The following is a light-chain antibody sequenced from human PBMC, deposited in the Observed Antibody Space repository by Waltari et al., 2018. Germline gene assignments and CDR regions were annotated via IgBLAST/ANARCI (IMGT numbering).Light chain of an antibody. Sequence: DIQMTQSPSSLSASIGDRVTITCRASQAISTYLRWFQQRPGEAPRLLIYAASILQTGVPLRFSGSGSGTDFTLTIINVQPEDFATYFCQQSYSFLYTFGQGTKLDI. CDR1: QAISTY. J-gene: IGKJ2*01. CDR3: QQSYSFLYT. CDR2: AAS. V-gene: IGKV1-39*01.